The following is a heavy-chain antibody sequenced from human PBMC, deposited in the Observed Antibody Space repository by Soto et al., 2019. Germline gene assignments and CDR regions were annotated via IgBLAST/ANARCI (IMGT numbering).Heavy chain of an antibody. V-gene: IGHV3-23*01. CDR2: ISGRGGST. CDR3: AKGGSEGTEWLVGY. Sequence: EVQVLESGGGLVQPGGSLRLSCATSGFTFSNYVMTWVRQAPGKGLEWVSSISGRGGSTYYAGSVKGRFTLSRDNSKNTVFLQMNSLRADDTAVYYCAKGGSEGTEWLVGYWGQGTLVTVSS. J-gene: IGHJ4*02. D-gene: IGHD6-19*01. CDR1: GFTFSNYV.